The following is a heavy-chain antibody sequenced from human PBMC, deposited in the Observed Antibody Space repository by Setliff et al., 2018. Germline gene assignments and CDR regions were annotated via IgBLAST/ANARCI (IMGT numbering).Heavy chain of an antibody. D-gene: IGHD2-15*01. CDR1: GGSISSSIYF. J-gene: IGHJ5*02. CDR2: IYYSGNT. CDR3: ARGHCSSGECPNYFDP. Sequence: SETLSLTCNVSGGSISSSIYFWGWIRQPPGKGLEWIAYIYYSGNTYYNPSLKSRVTISVDTSKNQFSLKINSVTAADTAVYYCARGHCSSGECPNYFDPWGQGTQVTV. V-gene: IGHV4-31*03.